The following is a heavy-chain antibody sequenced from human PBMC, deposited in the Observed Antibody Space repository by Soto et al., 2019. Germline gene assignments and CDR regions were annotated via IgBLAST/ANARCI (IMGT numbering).Heavy chain of an antibody. D-gene: IGHD6-13*01. CDR3: ARVRWSYIALTLGYYFDY. J-gene: IGHJ4*02. V-gene: IGHV3-53*02. CDR2: IYSGGST. CDR1: GFTVSSNY. Sequence: EVQLVETGGGLIQPGGSLRLSCAASGFTVSSNYMSCVRQAPGKGLEWVSVIYSGGSTYYADSVKGRFTISRDNSKNTLYLQMNSLRAEDTAVYYCARVRWSYIALTLGYYFDYWGQGTLVTVSS.